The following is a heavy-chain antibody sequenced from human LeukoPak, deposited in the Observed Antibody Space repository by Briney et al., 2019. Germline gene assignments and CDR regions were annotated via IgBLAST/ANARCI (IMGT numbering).Heavy chain of an antibody. CDR2: IYYSGST. J-gene: IGHJ6*03. CDR3: ARSVEGYCSGGSCYSYYYYMDV. V-gene: IGHV4-59*01. CDR1: GGSISSYY. Sequence: SETLSLTCTVSGGSISSYYWSWIRQPPGKGLEWIGYIYYSGSTNYNPSLKSRVTISVDASKNQFSLKLSSVTAADTAVYYCARSVEGYCSGGSCYSYYYYMDVWGKGTTVTVSS. D-gene: IGHD2-15*01.